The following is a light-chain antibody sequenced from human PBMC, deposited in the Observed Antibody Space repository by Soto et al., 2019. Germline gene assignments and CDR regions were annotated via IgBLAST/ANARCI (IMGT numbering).Light chain of an antibody. V-gene: IGKV1-39*01. CDR1: QSISSY. J-gene: IGKJ3*01. Sequence: DIQMTHSPSSLSASVGDRVTITCRASQSISSYLNWYQQKPGKAPKLLIYAASSLQSGVPSRFSGSGSGTDFTLTISSLQPEDYATYYCQQSYSTPFTFGPGTKVEIX. CDR3: QQSYSTPFT. CDR2: AAS.